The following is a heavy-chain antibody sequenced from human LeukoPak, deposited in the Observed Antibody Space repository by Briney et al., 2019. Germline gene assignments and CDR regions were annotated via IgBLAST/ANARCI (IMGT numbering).Heavy chain of an antibody. J-gene: IGHJ4*02. CDR2: INHSGST. Sequence: SETLSLTCAVYGGSFSGYYWSWIRQPPGKGLEWIGEINHSGSTNYNPSLKSRVTISVDTSKNQFSLKLSSVTAADTAVYYCARAGGSSWKDYWGQGTLVTVSS. D-gene: IGHD6-13*01. CDR3: ARAGGSSWKDY. CDR1: GGSFSGYY. V-gene: IGHV4-34*01.